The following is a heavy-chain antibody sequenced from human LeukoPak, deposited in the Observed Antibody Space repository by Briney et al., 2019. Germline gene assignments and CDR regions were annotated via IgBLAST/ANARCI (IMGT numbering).Heavy chain of an antibody. CDR3: AKDHYYDSSGYYDY. J-gene: IGHJ4*02. D-gene: IGHD3-22*01. Sequence: GGSLRLSCAASGFTFSDYWMHWVRQASGKGLMGVSRINTDGSTTTYADAVKGRFTISRDNSKNTLYLQMNSLRAEDTAVYYCAKDHYYDSSGYYDYWGQGTLVTVSS. CDR1: GFTFSDYW. V-gene: IGHV3-74*01. CDR2: INTDGSTT.